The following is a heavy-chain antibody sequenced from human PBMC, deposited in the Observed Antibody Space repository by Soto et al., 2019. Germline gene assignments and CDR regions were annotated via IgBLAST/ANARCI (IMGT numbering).Heavy chain of an antibody. CDR2: INPNGGVT. Sequence: SVKVSCKSSGDSFNDYYIHWVRQAPGQGLEWMGWINPNGGVTNYAQKFQGRVTITADESTSTAYMELSSLRSEDTAVYYCASALTPNLYYYYYGMDVWGQGTTVTVSS. CDR3: ASALTPNLYYYYYGMDV. CDR1: GDSFNDYY. J-gene: IGHJ6*02. V-gene: IGHV1-69*10.